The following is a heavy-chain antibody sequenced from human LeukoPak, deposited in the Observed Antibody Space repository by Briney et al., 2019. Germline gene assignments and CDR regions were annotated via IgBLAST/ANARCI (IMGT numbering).Heavy chain of an antibody. Sequence: PGGSLRLSCAASGFTFSSYSMNWVRQAPGKGLEWVSSISSSSSYIYYADSVKGRFTISRDNAKNSLYLQMNSLRAEDTAVYYCARGGATFFVSGYWGQGTLVTVSS. CDR2: ISSSSSYI. V-gene: IGHV3-21*01. J-gene: IGHJ4*02. D-gene: IGHD3-3*01. CDR3: ARGGATFFVSGY. CDR1: GFTFSSYS.